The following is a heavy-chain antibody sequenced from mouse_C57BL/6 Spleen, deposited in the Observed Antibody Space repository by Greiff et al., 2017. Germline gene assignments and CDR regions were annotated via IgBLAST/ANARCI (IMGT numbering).Heavy chain of an antibody. V-gene: IGHV1-82*01. D-gene: IGHD2-3*01. J-gene: IGHJ2*01. Sequence: VQLQQSGPELVKPGASVKISCKASGYAFSSSWMNWVKQRPGKGLEWIGRIYPGDGDTNYNGKFKGKATLTADKSSSTAYMQLSSLTSEDSAVYFGARSPHYDGYDYWGQGTTLTVSS. CDR3: ARSPHYDGYDY. CDR1: GYAFSSSW. CDR2: IYPGDGDT.